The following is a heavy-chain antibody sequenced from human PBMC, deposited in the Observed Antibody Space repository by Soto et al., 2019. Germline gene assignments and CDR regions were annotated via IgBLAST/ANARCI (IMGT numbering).Heavy chain of an antibody. CDR2: VSSRGTT. V-gene: IGHV4-39*02. D-gene: IGHD1-1*01. Sequence: QVKLEESGPGLVKPSGTLSLTCSVSGVSIRSSSYAWGWIRQPSGKGLEWIGGVSSRGTTYFNPTVRSRVTMSVDTSRNQYSMTLASVTVADTAVYYCARESLDDSPWGPGTLVTVSS. CDR1: GVSIRSSSYA. CDR3: ARESLDDSP. J-gene: IGHJ4*02.